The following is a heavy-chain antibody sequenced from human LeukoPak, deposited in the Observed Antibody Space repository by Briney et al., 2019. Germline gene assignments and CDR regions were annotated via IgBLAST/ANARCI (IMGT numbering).Heavy chain of an antibody. V-gene: IGHV1-69*06. D-gene: IGHD6-19*01. J-gene: IGHJ4*02. CDR2: IIPIFGTA. Sequence: SVKVSCKASGGTFSSYAISWVRQAPGQGLEWMGGIIPIFGTANYAQKFQGRVTITADKSTSTAYMELSSLRSEDTAVYYCARGGGSGWPQDTLPFDYWGQGTLVTVSS. CDR3: ARGGGSGWPQDTLPFDY. CDR1: GGTFSSYA.